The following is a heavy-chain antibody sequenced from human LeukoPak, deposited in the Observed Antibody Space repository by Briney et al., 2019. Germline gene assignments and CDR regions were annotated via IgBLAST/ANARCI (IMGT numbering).Heavy chain of an antibody. D-gene: IGHD1-1*01. J-gene: IGHJ4*02. Sequence: PGGSLRLSRAASGFAFNSYWMSWVRQTPGKGLEWVAVIWYDGSNQYYADSVKGRFTISRDNSKNTLYLQMNSLRAEDTAVYYCTRDRAQQYLEYWGQGTLVTVSS. CDR3: TRDRAQQYLEY. CDR2: IWYDGSNQ. CDR1: GFAFNSYW. V-gene: IGHV3-33*08.